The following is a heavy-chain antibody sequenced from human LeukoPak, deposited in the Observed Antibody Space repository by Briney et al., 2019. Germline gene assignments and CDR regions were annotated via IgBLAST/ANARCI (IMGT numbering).Heavy chain of an antibody. CDR2: ISYDGSNK. Sequence: GGSLRLSCVASGFTFSSYAMHWVRQSPGKGLEWVAAISYDGSNKNYADSVKGRFTISRDNFKNTLYLQMNSLRAEDTAVYYCAKSVRYYDSSAALDIWGQGTMVTVSS. CDR3: AKSVRYYDSSAALDI. CDR1: GFTFSSYA. D-gene: IGHD3-22*01. J-gene: IGHJ3*02. V-gene: IGHV3-30*04.